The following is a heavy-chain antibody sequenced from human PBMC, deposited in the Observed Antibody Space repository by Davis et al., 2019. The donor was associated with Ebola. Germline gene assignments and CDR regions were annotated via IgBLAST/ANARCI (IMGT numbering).Heavy chain of an antibody. D-gene: IGHD5-12*01. J-gene: IGHJ4*02. CDR1: GDSISYYY. CDR2: IYYSGST. V-gene: IGHV4-59*01. CDR3: ARSGYTGYDPRINFDY. Sequence: MPSEPLSPTCTVSGDSISYYYWSWIRQPHGRGLEWIGYIYYSGSTDYNPSLKSRVTISVDTSKNQFSLKLSSVTAADTAVDYCARSGYTGYDPRINFDYWGQGTLVTVSS.